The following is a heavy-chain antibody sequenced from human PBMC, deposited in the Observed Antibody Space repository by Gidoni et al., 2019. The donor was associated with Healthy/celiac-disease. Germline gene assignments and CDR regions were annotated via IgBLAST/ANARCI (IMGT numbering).Heavy chain of an antibody. CDR1: GFTFSSYA. J-gene: IGHJ4*02. Sequence: EVQLVESGGGLVQPGGSLRLSCSASGFTFSSYAMHWVRQAPGKGLEYVAAISRNGGRTYYADSVKGRFTISRDNSKNTLYLQMSSLRAEDTAVYYCVKENYGDYDGYWGQGTLVTVSS. CDR2: ISRNGGRT. D-gene: IGHD4-17*01. CDR3: VKENYGDYDGY. V-gene: IGHV3-64D*06.